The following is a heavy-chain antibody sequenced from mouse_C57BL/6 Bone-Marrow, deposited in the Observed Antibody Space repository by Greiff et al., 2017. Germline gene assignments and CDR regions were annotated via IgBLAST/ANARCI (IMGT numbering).Heavy chain of an antibody. CDR2: INPYNGDT. V-gene: IGHV1-20*01. D-gene: IGHD1-1*01. J-gene: IGHJ2*01. CDR1: GYSFTGYF. Sequence: EVQLQQSGPELVKPGDSVKISCKASGYSFTGYFMNWVMQSHGKSLEWIGRINPYNGDTFYNQKFKGKATLTVDKSCSTAHMVLRSLTSEDAADYYCARSITTVVAHFDYWGQGTTLTVSS. CDR3: ARSITTVVAHFDY.